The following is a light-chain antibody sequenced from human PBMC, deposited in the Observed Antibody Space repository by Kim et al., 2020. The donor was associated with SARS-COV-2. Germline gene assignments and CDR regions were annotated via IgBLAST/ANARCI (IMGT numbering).Light chain of an antibody. CDR2: QAS. J-gene: IGLJ2*01. Sequence: SYELTQPPSVSVSPGQTASITCSGDNLGDKYACWYQQKPGQSPVLVIDQASKRPSGIPERFSASNSGNTATLTISGPQALDEADYYCQAWASSTVVFCEG. CDR1: NLGDKY. CDR3: QAWASSTVV. V-gene: IGLV3-1*01.